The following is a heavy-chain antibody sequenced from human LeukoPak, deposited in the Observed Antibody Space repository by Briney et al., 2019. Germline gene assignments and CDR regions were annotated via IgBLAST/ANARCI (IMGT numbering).Heavy chain of an antibody. J-gene: IGHJ4*02. V-gene: IGHV4-61*02. D-gene: IGHD3-22*01. Sequence: NPSQTLSLTCTVSGGSISSGSYYWSWIRQPAGKGLEWIGRIYTSGSTNYNPSLKSRVTMSVDTSTNQFSLKLSSVTAADTAMYYCARERTGGYHSYQLDYWGQGTLVTVSS. CDR2: IYTSGST. CDR3: ARERTGGYHSYQLDY. CDR1: GGSISSGSYY.